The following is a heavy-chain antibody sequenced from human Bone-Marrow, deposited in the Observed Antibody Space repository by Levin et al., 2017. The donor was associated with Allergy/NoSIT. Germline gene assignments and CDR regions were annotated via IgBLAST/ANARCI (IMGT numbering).Heavy chain of an antibody. Sequence: GEPLKISCAASGFTFSSYGMHWVRQAPGKGLEWVAVISYDGSNKYYADSVKGRFTISRDNSKNTLYLQMNSLRAEYTAVYYCAKDLRPSYCSSTSCTYYYYMDVWGKGTTVTVSS. J-gene: IGHJ6*03. V-gene: IGHV3-30*18. CDR1: GFTFSSYG. CDR3: AKDLRPSYCSSTSCTYYYYMDV. D-gene: IGHD2-2*01. CDR2: ISYDGSNK.